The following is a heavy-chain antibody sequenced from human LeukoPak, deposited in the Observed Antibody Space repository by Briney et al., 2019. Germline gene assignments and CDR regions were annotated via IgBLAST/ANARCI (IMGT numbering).Heavy chain of an antibody. J-gene: IGHJ4*02. V-gene: IGHV3-7*01. CDR3: AREHPYYYDSSGTALMAEIKYYFDY. Sequence: GGFLRLSCAASGFTFRSYWMSWVRQAPGKGLEWVANIKQDGGEKYYVDSVKGRFTISRDNAKNSLYLQMNSLRAEDTGVYYCAREHPYYYDSSGTALMAEIKYYFDYWGQGTLVTVSS. CDR1: GFTFRSYW. CDR2: IKQDGGEK. D-gene: IGHD3-22*01.